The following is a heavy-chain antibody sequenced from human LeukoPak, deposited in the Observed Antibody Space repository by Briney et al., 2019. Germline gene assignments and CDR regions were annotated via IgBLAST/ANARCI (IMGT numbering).Heavy chain of an antibody. J-gene: IGHJ4*02. CDR2: INPNSGGT. D-gene: IGHD1-26*01. V-gene: IGHV1-2*02. CDR1: GYTFTSYY. CDR3: ARDFDGSYQIDY. Sequence: ASVKVSCKASGYTFTSYYMHWVRQAPGQGLEWMGWINPNSGGTNYAQKFQGRVTMTRDTSISTAYMELSRLRSDDTAVYYCARDFDGSYQIDYWGQGTLVTVSS.